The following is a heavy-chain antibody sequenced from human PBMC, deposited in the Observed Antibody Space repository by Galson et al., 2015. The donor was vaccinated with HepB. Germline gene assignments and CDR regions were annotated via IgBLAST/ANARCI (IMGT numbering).Heavy chain of an antibody. J-gene: IGHJ4*02. CDR2: ISSDGNAT. Sequence: SLRLSCAASGFTFSTLWMHWVRQAPGKGLVWVSRISSDGNATNYAGSVKGRFTISRDNAKNTLYLQMNSLRAEDTAVYYCASRSPRDDYGRAFDSWGQGTLVTVSP. CDR1: GFTFSTLW. CDR3: ASRSPRDDYGRAFDS. V-gene: IGHV3-74*01. D-gene: IGHD4-17*01.